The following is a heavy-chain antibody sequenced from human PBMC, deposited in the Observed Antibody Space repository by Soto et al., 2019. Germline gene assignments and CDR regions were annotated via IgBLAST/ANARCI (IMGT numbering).Heavy chain of an antibody. D-gene: IGHD4-17*01. V-gene: IGHV3-23*01. Sequence: PGGSLRLSSAASGFTFSSYAMSWVRQAPGKGLEWVSAISGSGGSTYYADSVKGRFTISRDNSKNTLYLQMNSLRAEDTAVFYCAKDLDYGDDYWGQGTLVTVSS. CDR3: AKDLDYGDDY. J-gene: IGHJ4*02. CDR1: GFTFSSYA. CDR2: ISGSGGST.